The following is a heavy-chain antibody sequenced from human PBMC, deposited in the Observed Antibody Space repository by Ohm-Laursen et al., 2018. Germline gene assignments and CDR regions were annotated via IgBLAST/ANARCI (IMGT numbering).Heavy chain of an antibody. Sequence: SLRLSCAASGFTFSNAWMTWVRQAPGKGLEWVSVIYSGGSTYYADSVKGRFTISRDNSKNTLYLQMNSLRAEDTAVYYCARVPPEAYAFDIWGQGTMVTVSS. J-gene: IGHJ3*02. CDR3: ARVPPEAYAFDI. V-gene: IGHV3-53*01. D-gene: IGHD1-14*01. CDR1: GFTFSNAW. CDR2: IYSGGST.